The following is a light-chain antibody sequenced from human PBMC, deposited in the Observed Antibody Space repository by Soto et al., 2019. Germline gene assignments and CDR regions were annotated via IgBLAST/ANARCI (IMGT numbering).Light chain of an antibody. V-gene: IGLV2-14*01. Sequence: QSALTQPASVSGSPGQSITISCNGSSSDVGAYNYVSWYQQYPGKAPKVIIFEVRKRPSVVSNRFSGSKSGDTASLTISGLQADDEADYYCSSYRSSTTFVFGTGTKLTVL. J-gene: IGLJ1*01. CDR3: SSYRSSTTFV. CDR2: EVR. CDR1: SSDVGAYNY.